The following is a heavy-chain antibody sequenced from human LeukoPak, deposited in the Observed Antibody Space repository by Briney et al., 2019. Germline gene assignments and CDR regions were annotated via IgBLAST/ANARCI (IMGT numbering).Heavy chain of an antibody. CDR1: GGTFSSYA. Sequence: SVKVSSKASGGTFSSYAISWVRQAPGQGLEWMGRIIPIFGIANYAQKFQGRVTITAVKSTSTAYMELSSLRSEDTAVYYCASGWDSGSYYVGFDYWGQGTLVTVSS. D-gene: IGHD1-26*01. CDR2: IIPIFGIA. J-gene: IGHJ4*02. CDR3: ASGWDSGSYYVGFDY. V-gene: IGHV1-69*04.